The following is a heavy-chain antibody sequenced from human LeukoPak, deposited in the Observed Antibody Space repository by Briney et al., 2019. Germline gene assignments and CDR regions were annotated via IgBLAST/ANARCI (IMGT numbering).Heavy chain of an antibody. Sequence: GGSLRLSCAASRFTFSNYGMHWVRQAPGKGLEWVAVISYDGRKKYYADSVKGRFTIFRDDSKNTLYLQMNSLRAEDTAVYYCARDRDYSLVDYWGQGTLVPVPS. D-gene: IGHD4-11*01. CDR1: RFTFSNYG. J-gene: IGHJ4*02. CDR3: ARDRDYSLVDY. V-gene: IGHV3-33*05. CDR2: ISYDGRKK.